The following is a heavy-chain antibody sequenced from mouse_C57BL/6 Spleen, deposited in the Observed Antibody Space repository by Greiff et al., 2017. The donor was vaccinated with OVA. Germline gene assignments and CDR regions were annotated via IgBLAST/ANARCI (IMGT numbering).Heavy chain of an antibody. V-gene: IGHV1-64*01. D-gene: IGHD1-1*01. CDR3: ARPITTVVAPFDY. Sequence: VQLQQPGAELVKPGASGNWSCKASGSPFTTSWMHWWKQRLEQGLEWIGMIHPNSVSPTYIKKFKSKATLTVDKSSSTAYMQLSSLTSEDSAVYYCARPITTVVAPFDYWGQGTTLTVSS. CDR2: IHPNSVSP. CDR1: GSPFTTSW. J-gene: IGHJ2*01.